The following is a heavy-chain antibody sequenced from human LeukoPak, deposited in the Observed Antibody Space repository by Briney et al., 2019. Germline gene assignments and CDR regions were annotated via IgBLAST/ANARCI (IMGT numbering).Heavy chain of an antibody. CDR3: AREGDNVVTNSYGMDV. CDR1: GFTFRNYA. V-gene: IGHV3-30-3*01. D-gene: IGHD2-21*01. Sequence: PGRSLRLSYAASGFTFRNYAMHWVRQAPGKGLEWVAVISYDGSNKYYADSVKGRFTISRDNSKNTLYLQMNSLRAEDTAVYYCAREGDNVVTNSYGMDVWGQGTTVTVSS. J-gene: IGHJ6*02. CDR2: ISYDGSNK.